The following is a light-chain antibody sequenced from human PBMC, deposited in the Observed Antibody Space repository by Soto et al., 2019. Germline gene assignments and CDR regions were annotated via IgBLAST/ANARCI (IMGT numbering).Light chain of an antibody. J-gene: IGLJ1*01. Sequence: QSALTQPPSASGSPGQSVTISCAGTSSDVGGYNYVSWYQKHPGKAPKLLIYEVFQRPSGVPDRFSGSKSGNTASLTISGLQAEDEADYFCSSYSISTAYLFGTGTKLTVL. CDR3: SSYSISTAYL. V-gene: IGLV2-8*01. CDR1: SSDVGGYNY. CDR2: EVF.